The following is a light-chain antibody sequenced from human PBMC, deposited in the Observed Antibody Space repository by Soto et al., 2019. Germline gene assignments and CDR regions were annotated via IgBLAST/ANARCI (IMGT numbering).Light chain of an antibody. CDR2: DAS. V-gene: IGKV3-11*01. Sequence: EIVLTQSPATLSLSPGERATLSCRASQSVSSYLAWYQQKPGQAPRLLIYDASNGATGIPARFSGSGSGTDFTLTISSLEPEDFAVYYCQQRSSWPGTFGHGTKVETK. CDR1: QSVSSY. CDR3: QQRSSWPGT. J-gene: IGKJ1*01.